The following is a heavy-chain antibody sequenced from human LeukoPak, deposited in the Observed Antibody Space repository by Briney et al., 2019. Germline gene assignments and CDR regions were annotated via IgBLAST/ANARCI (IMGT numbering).Heavy chain of an antibody. CDR3: ARGRDRSKAGDH. CDR2: INHSGST. Sequence: SETLSLTCAVYGGSFSGYYWSWIRQPPGKGLERIGEINHSGSTNYNPSLKSRVTISVDTSKNQFSLKLSSVTAADTAFYYCARGRDRSKAGDHWGQGSLVTVSS. D-gene: IGHD5-24*01. CDR1: GGSFSGYY. J-gene: IGHJ4*02. V-gene: IGHV4-34*01.